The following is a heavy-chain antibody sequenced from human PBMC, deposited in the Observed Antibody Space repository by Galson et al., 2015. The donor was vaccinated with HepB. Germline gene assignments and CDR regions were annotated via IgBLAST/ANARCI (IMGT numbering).Heavy chain of an antibody. D-gene: IGHD1-26*01. Sequence: SLRLSCAASGFIFGSYMMSWVRQAPGKGLEWVSSITAAGGSTFYADSVRGRLTISRDNAKNSLYLQMTSLRAEDTAVYYCARGLLRLIDYWGQGTLVTVSS. V-gene: IGHV3-23*01. CDR3: ARGLLRLIDY. J-gene: IGHJ4*02. CDR1: GFIFGSYM. CDR2: ITAAGGST.